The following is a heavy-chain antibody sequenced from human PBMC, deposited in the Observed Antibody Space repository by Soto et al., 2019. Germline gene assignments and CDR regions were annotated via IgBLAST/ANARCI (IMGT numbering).Heavy chain of an antibody. CDR1: GYTFTGYY. CDR2: INPNSGGT. Sequence: GASVKVSCKASGYTFTGYYMHWVRQAPGQGLEWMGWINPNSGGTNYAQKFQGWVTMTRDTSISTAYMELSRLRSDDTAVYYCARGGGQYYYGSGSYYNESHNWFDPWGQGTLVTVSS. J-gene: IGHJ5*02. V-gene: IGHV1-2*04. CDR3: ARGGGQYYYGSGSYYNESHNWFDP. D-gene: IGHD3-10*01.